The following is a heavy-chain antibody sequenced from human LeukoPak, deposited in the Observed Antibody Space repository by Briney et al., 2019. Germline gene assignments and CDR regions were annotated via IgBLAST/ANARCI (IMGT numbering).Heavy chain of an antibody. CDR2: ISGSGGST. D-gene: IGHD3-10*01. CDR3: AKKPTYYYGSGSYHPPGYFDY. CDR1: GFTFSSYA. J-gene: IGHJ4*02. V-gene: IGHV3-23*01. Sequence: GGSLRLSCAASGFTFSSYAMSWVRQAPGKGLEWVSAISGSGGSTYYADSVKGRFTISRDNSKNTLYLQMNSLRAEDTAVYYCAKKPTYYYGSGSYHPPGYFDYWGQGTLVTVSS.